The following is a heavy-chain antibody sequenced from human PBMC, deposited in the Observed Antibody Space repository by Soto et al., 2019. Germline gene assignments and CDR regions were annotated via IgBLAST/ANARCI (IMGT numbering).Heavy chain of an antibody. V-gene: IGHV3-23*01. CDR3: AKVVCSGGSCYSFHYYYYMDV. CDR2: ISGSGGST. CDR1: GFTFSSYA. J-gene: IGHJ6*03. Sequence: GGSLRLSCAASGFTFSSYAMSWVRQAPGKGLEWVSAISGSGGSTYYADSVKGRFTISRDNSKNTLYLQMNSLRAEDTAVYYCAKVVCSGGSCYSFHYYYYMDVWGKGTTVTVSS. D-gene: IGHD2-15*01.